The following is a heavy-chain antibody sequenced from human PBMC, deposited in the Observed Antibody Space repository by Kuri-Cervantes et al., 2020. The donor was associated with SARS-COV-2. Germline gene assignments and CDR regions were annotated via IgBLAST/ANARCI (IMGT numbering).Heavy chain of an antibody. J-gene: IGHJ3*02. CDR3: ARDRGITMVRGVPDAFDI. Sequence: GSLRLSCTVSGGSISSGDYYWSWIRQPPGKGLEWIGYIYYSGSTNYNPSLKSRVTISVDTSKNQFSLKLSSVTAADTAVYYCARDRGITMVRGVPDAFDIWGQGTMVTVSS. D-gene: IGHD3-10*01. V-gene: IGHV4-61*08. CDR1: GGSISSGDYY. CDR2: IYYSGST.